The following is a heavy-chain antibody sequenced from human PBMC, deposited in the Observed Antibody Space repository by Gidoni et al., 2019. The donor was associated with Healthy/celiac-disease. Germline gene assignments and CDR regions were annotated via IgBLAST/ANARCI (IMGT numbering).Heavy chain of an antibody. CDR1: GYTFTSYA. Sequence: QVQLVQSGAEVKKPGASVKVSCTASGYTFTSYAMHWVRQAPGQRLEWMGWSNAGNGNTKDSQKFQGRVTITRDTSASTAYMELSSLRSEDTAVYYCASPVRLGELSLGAQHDAFDIWGQGTMVTVSS. D-gene: IGHD3-16*02. J-gene: IGHJ3*02. CDR2: SNAGNGNT. CDR3: ASPVRLGELSLGAQHDAFDI. V-gene: IGHV1-3*01.